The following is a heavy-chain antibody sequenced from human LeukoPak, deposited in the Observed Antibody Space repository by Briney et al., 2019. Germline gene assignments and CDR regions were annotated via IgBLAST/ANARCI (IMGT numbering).Heavy chain of an antibody. V-gene: IGHV3-21*01. D-gene: IGHD3-3*01. CDR1: GFTFSSYS. Sequence: GGSLRLSCAASGFTFSSYSMNWVRQAPGKGLEWVSSISSSSSYIYYADSVKGRFTISRDNSKNTLYLQMNSLRAEDTAVYYCARDRLTIFGVANFWGQGTLVTVSS. CDR3: ARDRLTIFGVANF. CDR2: ISSSSSYI. J-gene: IGHJ4*02.